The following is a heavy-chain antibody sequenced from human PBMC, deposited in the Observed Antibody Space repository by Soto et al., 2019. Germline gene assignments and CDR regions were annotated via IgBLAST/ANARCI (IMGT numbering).Heavy chain of an antibody. CDR1: GFGFNNYA. Sequence: GGSLRLSCAASGFGFNNYAMSWVRQAPGKGLEWVSDISGTGIITYYADSVKGRFTISRDNSKDTLFLQMNSLRAEDTAVYYCAKIFPTEGLDSWGQGTLVTVSS. D-gene: IGHD1-1*01. CDR2: ISGTGIIT. CDR3: AKIFPTEGLDS. V-gene: IGHV3-23*01. J-gene: IGHJ4*02.